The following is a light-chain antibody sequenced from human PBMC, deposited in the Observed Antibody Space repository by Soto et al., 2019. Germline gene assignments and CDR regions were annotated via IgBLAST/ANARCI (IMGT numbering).Light chain of an antibody. CDR2: MGF. CDR1: QSLLHKNGNNY. Sequence: IVMTQSPLSLPVTPGEAASISCMSSQSLLHKNGNNYFNWYVQKPGQSPQLLIYMGFRRASGVPARTSGRGSGTYFTLEINRVEAADAGVSYCMQALQTPRTFGQGTKVQIK. J-gene: IGKJ1*01. V-gene: IGKV2-28*01. CDR3: MQALQTPRT.